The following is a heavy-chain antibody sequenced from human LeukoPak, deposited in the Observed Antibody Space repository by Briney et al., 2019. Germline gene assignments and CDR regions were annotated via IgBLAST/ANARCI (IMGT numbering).Heavy chain of an antibody. V-gene: IGHV3-48*03. J-gene: IGHJ4*02. D-gene: IGHD3-10*01. Sequence: GGSLRPSCAASGFTFSSYEMNWVRQAPGKGLEWVSYISSSGSTIYYADSVKGRFTISRDNAKNSLYLQMNSLRAEDTAVYYCARRIITITLDGSGSYYDYWGQGTLVTVSS. CDR1: GFTFSSYE. CDR2: ISSSGSTI. CDR3: ARRIITITLDGSGSYYDY.